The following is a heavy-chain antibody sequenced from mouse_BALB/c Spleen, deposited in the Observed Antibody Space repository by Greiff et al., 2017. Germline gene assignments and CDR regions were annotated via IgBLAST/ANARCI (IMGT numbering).Heavy chain of an antibody. D-gene: IGHD1-1*01. J-gene: IGHJ3*01. V-gene: IGHV14-1*02. CDR3: ATYYGSSSWFAY. CDR1: GFNIKDYY. Sequence: EVQLKESGAELVRPGALVKLSCKASGFNIKDYYMHWVKQRPEQGLEWIGWIDPENGNTIYDPKFQGKATITADTSSNTAYLQLSSLTSEDTAVYYCATYYGSSSWFAYWGQGTLVTVSA. CDR2: IDPENGNT.